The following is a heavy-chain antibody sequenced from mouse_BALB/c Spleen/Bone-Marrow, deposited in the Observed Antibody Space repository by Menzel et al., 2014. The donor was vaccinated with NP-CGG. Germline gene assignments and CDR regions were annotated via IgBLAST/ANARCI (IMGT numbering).Heavy chain of an antibody. J-gene: IGHJ3*01. CDR2: INPSTGYT. Sequence: QVQLQQSGAELAKPGASVKMSCKASGYTFTIYWMHWVRQRPGQGLEWIGYINPSTGYTEYNQKFKDKATSTADKSSSTAYMQLSSLTSEDSAVYYCARYGGRSYDGFAYWGQGTLVTVSA. CDR3: ARYGGRSYDGFAY. CDR1: GYTFTIYW. D-gene: IGHD2-12*01. V-gene: IGHV1-7*01.